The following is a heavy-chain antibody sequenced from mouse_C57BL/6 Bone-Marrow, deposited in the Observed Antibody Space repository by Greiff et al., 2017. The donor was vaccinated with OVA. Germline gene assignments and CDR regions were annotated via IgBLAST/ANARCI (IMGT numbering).Heavy chain of an antibody. J-gene: IGHJ4*01. Sequence: QVQLKQPGAELVKPGASVKLSCKASGYTFTSYWMHWVKQRPGRGLEWIGRIDPNSGGTKYNEKFKSKATLTVDKPSSTAYMQLSSLTSEASAVYYCARSEPAYYYGSSSHAMDYWGQGTSVTVSS. CDR3: ARSEPAYYYGSSSHAMDY. CDR1: GYTFTSYW. V-gene: IGHV1-72*01. D-gene: IGHD1-1*01. CDR2: IDPNSGGT.